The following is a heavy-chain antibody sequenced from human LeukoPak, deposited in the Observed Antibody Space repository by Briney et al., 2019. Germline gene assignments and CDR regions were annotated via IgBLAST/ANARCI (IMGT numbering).Heavy chain of an antibody. J-gene: IGHJ4*02. Sequence: PGGSLRLSCAGSGFTFSGYGMHWVRQAPGKGLEWVAVISYDGSNKYYADSVKGRFTISRDNSKNTLYLQMNSLRAEDTAVYYCARDYLSYWGQGTLVTVSS. CDR2: ISYDGSNK. CDR3: ARDYLSY. CDR1: GFTFSGYG. V-gene: IGHV3-30*03. D-gene: IGHD2/OR15-2a*01.